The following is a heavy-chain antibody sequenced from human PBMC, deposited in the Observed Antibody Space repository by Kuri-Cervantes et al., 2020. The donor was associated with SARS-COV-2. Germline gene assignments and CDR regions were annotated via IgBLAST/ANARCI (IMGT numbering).Heavy chain of an antibody. J-gene: IGHJ6*03. CDR3: AGDHYYYYYMDV. CDR1: GLTFSSYS. Sequence: GESLKISCAASGLTFSSYSMNWVRQAPGKGLEWVSSISSSSSTIYYADSVKGRFTISRDNAKNSPYLQMNSLRAEDTAVYYCAGDHYYYYYMDVWGKGTTVTVSS. D-gene: IGHD3-10*01. CDR2: ISSSSSTI. V-gene: IGHV3-48*01.